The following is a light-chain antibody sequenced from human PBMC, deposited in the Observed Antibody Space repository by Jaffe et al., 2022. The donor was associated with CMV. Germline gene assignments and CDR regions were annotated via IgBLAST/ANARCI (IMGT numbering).Light chain of an antibody. CDR3: QQYYSIPPLFT. V-gene: IGKV1-NL1*01. J-gene: IGKJ3*01. CDR2: AAS. CDR1: QDISNS. Sequence: DIRMTQSPSSLSASVGDRVTITCRASQDISNSLAWYQQKPGKAPKVLLYAASRLASGVPSRFSGSGSGTDYTLTISSLQPEDFATYYCQQYYSIPPLFTFGPGTKVDMK.